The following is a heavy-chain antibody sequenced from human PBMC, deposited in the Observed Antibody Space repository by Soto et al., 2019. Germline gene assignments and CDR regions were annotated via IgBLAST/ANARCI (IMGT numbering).Heavy chain of an antibody. J-gene: IGHJ6*02. CDR3: ARDLALGRGYYGMDV. Sequence: EVQLVESGGGLVQPGGSLRLSCAASGFTFSSYDMPWVRQATGKGLEWVSAIGTAGDTYYPGSVKGRFTLSRENAKNSLYLQMNSLRAEDTAVYYCARDLALGRGYYGMDVWGQGTTVTVSS. D-gene: IGHD3-10*01. CDR2: IGTAGDT. V-gene: IGHV3-13*01. CDR1: GFTFSSYD.